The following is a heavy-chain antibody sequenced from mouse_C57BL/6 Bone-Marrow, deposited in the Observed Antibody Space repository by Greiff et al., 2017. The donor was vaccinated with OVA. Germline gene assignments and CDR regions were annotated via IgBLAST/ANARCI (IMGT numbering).Heavy chain of an antibody. CDR3: ARSDYGSSFDY. CDR1: GYTFTNYW. D-gene: IGHD1-1*01. CDR2: IYPGGGYT. V-gene: IGHV1-63*01. J-gene: IGHJ2*01. Sequence: QVQLKESGAELVRPGTSVKMSCKASGYTFTNYWIGWAKQRPGHGLEWIGDIYPGGGYTNYNEKFKGKATLTADKSSSTAYMQFSSLTSEDSAIYYCARSDYGSSFDYWGQGTTLTVSS.